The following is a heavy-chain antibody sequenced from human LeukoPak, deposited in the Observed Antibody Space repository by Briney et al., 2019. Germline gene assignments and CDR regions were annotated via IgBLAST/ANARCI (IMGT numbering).Heavy chain of an antibody. D-gene: IGHD1-26*01. J-gene: IGHJ4*02. CDR2: FDPEDGET. Sequence: GASVKVSCKVSGYTLTELSMHWVRQAPGKGLEWMGGFDPEDGETIYAQKFQGGVTITADESTSTAYMELSSLRSEDTAVYYCAREELPRGTYFDYWGQGTLVTVSS. V-gene: IGHV1-24*01. CDR1: GYTLTELS. CDR3: AREELPRGTYFDY.